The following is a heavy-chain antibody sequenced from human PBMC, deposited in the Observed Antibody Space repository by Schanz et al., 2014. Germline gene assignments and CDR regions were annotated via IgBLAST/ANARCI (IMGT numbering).Heavy chain of an antibody. CDR2: ISYSGST. CDR1: GGSISSSTYW. V-gene: IGHV4-31*03. Sequence: QLQLQESGPGLVKPSETLSLTCTVSGGSISSSTYWWGWIRQPPGKGLEWIGYISYSGSTSFNPSLKSRLSMSVDTSKNQFSLRLSSVTGADAAVYYCARHVGIPYYPMDVWGQGTTVTVAS. D-gene: IGHD7-27*01. J-gene: IGHJ6*02. CDR3: ARHVGIPYYPMDV.